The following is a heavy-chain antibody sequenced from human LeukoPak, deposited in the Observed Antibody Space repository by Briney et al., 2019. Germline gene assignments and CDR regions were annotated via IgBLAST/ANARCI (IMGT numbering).Heavy chain of an antibody. CDR1: GYTFTSYG. Sequence: ASVKVSCKACGYTFTSYGISWVRQAPGQGLEWMGWISAYNGNTNYAQTLQGRVTMTTDTSTSTAYMELRSLTSDDTAVYYCARVTDYGGPRYSSSTSCYYWFDPWGQRTLVTVAP. J-gene: IGHJ5*02. V-gene: IGHV1-18*01. CDR2: ISAYNGNT. D-gene: IGHD2-2*01. CDR3: ARVTDYGGPRYSSSTSCYYWFDP.